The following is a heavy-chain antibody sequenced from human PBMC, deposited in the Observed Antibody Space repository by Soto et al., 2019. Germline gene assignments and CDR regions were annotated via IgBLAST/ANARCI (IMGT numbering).Heavy chain of an antibody. CDR3: ARVAYYGGDCYSEVDY. CDR1: GYTFTTSG. J-gene: IGHJ4*02. V-gene: IGHV1-18*01. Sequence: ASVTFSCKASGYTFTTSGISWVRQAPGHRLEWRGWISAHNGNTNNTQKRQGIVTMTTDTFTSTAYMDLRRLRTVETAVYYCARVAYYGGDCYSEVDYWGKGTLVTVSS. D-gene: IGHD2-21*02. CDR2: ISAHNGNT.